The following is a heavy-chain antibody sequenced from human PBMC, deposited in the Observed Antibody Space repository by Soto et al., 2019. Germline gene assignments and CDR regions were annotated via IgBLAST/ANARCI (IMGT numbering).Heavy chain of an antibody. J-gene: IGHJ4*02. D-gene: IGHD3-3*01. CDR1: GGTFSSYA. V-gene: IGHV1-69*06. CDR2: IIPIFGTA. Sequence: QVQLVQSGAEVKKPGSSVKVSRKASGGTFSSYAISWVRQAPGQGLEWMGGIIPIFGTANYAQKFQGRVTITADKSTSTAYMELSSLRSEDTALYYCARSFWSGYPESADYWGQGTLVTVSS. CDR3: ARSFWSGYPESADY.